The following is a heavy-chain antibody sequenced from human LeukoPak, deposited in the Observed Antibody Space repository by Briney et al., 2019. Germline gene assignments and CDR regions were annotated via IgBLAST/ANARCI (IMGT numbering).Heavy chain of an antibody. CDR2: IIPILGTA. V-gene: IGHV1-69*04. J-gene: IGHJ6*02. D-gene: IGHD5-18*01. CDR1: GGTFSSYA. Sequence: SVKVSCKASGGTFSSYAISWVRQAPGQGLEWMGRIIPILGTANYAQKFQGRVTITADKSTSTAYMELSSLRSEDTAVYYCARGRYFTGYSFAVYGMDVWGQGTTVTVSS. CDR3: ARGRYFTGYSFAVYGMDV.